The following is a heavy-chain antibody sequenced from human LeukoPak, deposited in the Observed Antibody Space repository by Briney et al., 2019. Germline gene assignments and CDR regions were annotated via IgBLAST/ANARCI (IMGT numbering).Heavy chain of an antibody. V-gene: IGHV3-21*04. CDR3: ARRAGAYSHPYDY. D-gene: IGHD4/OR15-4a*01. Sequence: GALRLSCAASGFTFSSYSMNWVHQAPGKGLEWVSSISTSSSYIYYADSVKGRFTIFRDNARNSLFLQMNSLRAEDTAVYYCARRAGAYSHPYDYWGQGTLVTVSS. CDR1: GFTFSSYS. CDR2: ISTSSSYI. J-gene: IGHJ4*02.